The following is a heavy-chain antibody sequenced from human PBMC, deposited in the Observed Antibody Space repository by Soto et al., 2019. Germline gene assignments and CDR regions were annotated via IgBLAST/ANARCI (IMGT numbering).Heavy chain of an antibody. CDR2: ISDNGDTT. J-gene: IGHJ4*02. CDR3: AKAPPMSLYSVY. V-gene: IGHV3-23*01. CDR1: GFTFNNYA. Sequence: PGGSLRLSCAASGFTFNNYAMNWARQAPGKGLEWVSVISDNGDTTHYADSVKGRFTISRDNSKNTLYLQMNSLRAEDTAVYYCAKAPPMSLYSVYWAQGTLVTVSS. D-gene: IGHD3-10*02.